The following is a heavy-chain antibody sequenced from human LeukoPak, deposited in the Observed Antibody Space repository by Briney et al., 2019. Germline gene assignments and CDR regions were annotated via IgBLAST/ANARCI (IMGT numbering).Heavy chain of an antibody. Sequence: SGTLSLTCAVSGAFISSNDWWSWVRQPPGKGPESIGEIYHSGSTYYNPSLKSRVTISVDKSKNQFSLKLNSVTAADTAVYYCARVLLWSTFRYLLDWGQGTLVTVSS. CDR3: ARVLLWSTFRYLLD. CDR2: IYHSGST. V-gene: IGHV4-4*02. J-gene: IGHJ4*02. CDR1: GAFISSNDW. D-gene: IGHD3-9*01.